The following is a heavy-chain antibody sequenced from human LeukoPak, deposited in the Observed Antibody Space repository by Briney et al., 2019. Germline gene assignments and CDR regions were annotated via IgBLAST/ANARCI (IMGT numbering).Heavy chain of an antibody. CDR3: ARGYSTSSKGDFDY. V-gene: IGHV4-61*02. Sequence: SQTLSLTCAVSGGSISSGYYYWSWIRQPAGKGLEWIGRIYTSEITNYSPSLKSRVTMSGDTSKNQFSLKLSSVTAADTAVYYCARGYSTSSKGDFDYWGQGTLVTVSS. CDR2: IYTSEIT. D-gene: IGHD6-6*01. CDR1: GGSISSGYYY. J-gene: IGHJ4*02.